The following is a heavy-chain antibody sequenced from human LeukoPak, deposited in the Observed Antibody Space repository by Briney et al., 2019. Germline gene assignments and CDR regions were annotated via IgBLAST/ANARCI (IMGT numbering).Heavy chain of an antibody. J-gene: IGHJ6*03. D-gene: IGHD3-9*01. CDR3: ARANDNYYYYYMDV. CDR1: GFTFSSYS. Sequence: GGSLRLSCAASGFTFSSYSMNWVRQAPGKGLEWVSSISTSSSYIYYADSVKGRFTISRDNAKNSLYLQMNSLRAEDTAVYYCARANDNYYYYYMDVWGKGTTVTISS. V-gene: IGHV3-21*01. CDR2: ISTSSSYI.